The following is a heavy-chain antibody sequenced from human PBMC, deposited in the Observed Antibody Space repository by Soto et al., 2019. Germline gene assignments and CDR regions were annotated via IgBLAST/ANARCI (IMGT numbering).Heavy chain of an antibody. D-gene: IGHD6-13*01. J-gene: IGHJ4*02. V-gene: IGHV1-69*01. CDR2: IIPIFGTA. Sequence: QVQLVQSGAEVKKPGSSVKVSCKASGGTFSSYAISWVRQAPGQGLEWMGGIIPIFGTANYAQKFQGRVTITADESTSTAYMDLSSQRSDDTAVYYCATLSISSIWNNAFDYWGQGTMVTVSS. CDR3: ATLSISSIWNNAFDY. CDR1: GGTFSSYA.